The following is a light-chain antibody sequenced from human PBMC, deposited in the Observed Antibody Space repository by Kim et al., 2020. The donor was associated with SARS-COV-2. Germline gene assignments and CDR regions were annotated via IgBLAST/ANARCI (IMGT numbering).Light chain of an antibody. Sequence: VSPGQTASITCSGKRLWDKNACRYQKTPGQSPVLVIYQDTKRPSGLPDRFSGSNSGNTATLTISGTQAMDEADYYCQAWDTSTWVFGGGTQLTVL. V-gene: IGLV3-1*01. CDR2: QDT. CDR3: QAWDTSTWV. CDR1: RLWDKN. J-gene: IGLJ3*02.